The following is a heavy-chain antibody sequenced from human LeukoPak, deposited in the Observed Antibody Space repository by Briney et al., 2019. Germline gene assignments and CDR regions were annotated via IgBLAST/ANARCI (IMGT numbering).Heavy chain of an antibody. V-gene: IGHV3-64D*06. CDR2: INNSGRDT. Sequence: GGSLRLSCSASGFTFNIYTMHWVPQAPGKGVEDVSGINNSGRDTWYADSVKGRFTISRGNSKNTLYLQMSSLRTEDTAVYYCVRVIVGATFDYWGQGTQVTVSS. CDR3: VRVIVGATFDY. J-gene: IGHJ4*02. D-gene: IGHD1-26*01. CDR1: GFTFNIYT.